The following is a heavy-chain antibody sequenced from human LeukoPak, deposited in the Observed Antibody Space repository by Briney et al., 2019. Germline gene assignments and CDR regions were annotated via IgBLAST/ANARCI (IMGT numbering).Heavy chain of an antibody. V-gene: IGHV3-11*04. D-gene: IGHD5-18*01. Sequence: GGSLRLSCAASGFTFSDNYMSWIRQAPGKGLEWVSYISSSGNTTYNADSVKGRFSITRDNAKNSLYLQMNSLRAEDTAVYYCARVVRLRGYSLPKIYYYYYMDVWGKGTTVTISS. CDR3: ARVVRLRGYSLPKIYYYYYMDV. J-gene: IGHJ6*03. CDR1: GFTFSDNY. CDR2: ISSSGNTT.